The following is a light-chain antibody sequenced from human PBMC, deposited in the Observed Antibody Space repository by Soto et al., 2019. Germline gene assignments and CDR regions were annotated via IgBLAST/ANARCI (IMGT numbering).Light chain of an antibody. V-gene: IGKV3D-20*02. J-gene: IGKJ5*01. CDR1: QSIRSNY. Sequence: EIVLTQSPGTLSLSPGERATLSCRASQSIRSNYVAWYQQKPGQGPRLLIYDASNRATGIPARFSGSGSGTDFTLTISSLEAEDFAVYYCQQRSIWPLTFGQGTRLEIK. CDR3: QQRSIWPLT. CDR2: DAS.